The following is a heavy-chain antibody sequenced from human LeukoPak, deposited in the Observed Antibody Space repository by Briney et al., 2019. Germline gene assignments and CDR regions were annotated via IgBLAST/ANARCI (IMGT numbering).Heavy chain of an antibody. Sequence: ASETLSLTCTVSGGSISSSSYYLGWIRQPPGKGLEWIGSIYYSGSTYYNPSLKSRVTISVDTSKNQFSLKLRSVTAADTAVYYCARISVGAAGNNWFDPWGQGTLVTVSS. CDR3: ARISVGAAGNNWFDP. D-gene: IGHD6-13*01. CDR1: GGSISSSSYY. CDR2: IYYSGST. V-gene: IGHV4-39*01. J-gene: IGHJ5*02.